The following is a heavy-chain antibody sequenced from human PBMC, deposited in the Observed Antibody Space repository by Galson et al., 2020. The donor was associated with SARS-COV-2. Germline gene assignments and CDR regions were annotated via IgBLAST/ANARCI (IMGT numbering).Heavy chain of an antibody. J-gene: IGHJ6*02. CDR2: INPNSGGT. Sequence: ASVKVSCKASGYTFTGYYMHWVRQAPGQGLEWMGWINPNSGGTNYAQKFQGRVTMTRDTSISTAYMELSRLRSDDTAVYYCARASHYSSSNYYYYGMDVWGQGTTVTVSS. V-gene: IGHV1-2*02. D-gene: IGHD6-6*01. CDR3: ARASHYSSSNYYYYGMDV. CDR1: GYTFTGYY.